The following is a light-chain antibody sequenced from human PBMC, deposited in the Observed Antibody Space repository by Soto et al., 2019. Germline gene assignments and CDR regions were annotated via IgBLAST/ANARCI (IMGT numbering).Light chain of an antibody. CDR3: VSYTTSASYV. V-gene: IGLV2-14*01. CDR1: SSDVGGFIF. J-gene: IGLJ1*01. Sequence: QSALTQPASVSGSPGQSITTSCTGTSSDVGGFIFVSWYQQHPGRAPKLMIYDVSNRPSGVSNRFSGSKSGNTASLTISGLQADDDAVYYCVSYTTSASYVFGTGTK. CDR2: DVS.